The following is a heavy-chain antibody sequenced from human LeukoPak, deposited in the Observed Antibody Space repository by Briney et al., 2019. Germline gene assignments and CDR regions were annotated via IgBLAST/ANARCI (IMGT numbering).Heavy chain of an antibody. D-gene: IGHD6-13*01. CDR1: GITFRSYG. V-gene: IGHV3-30*03. CDR3: ASSSWYGGFDY. Sequence: GGSLRLSCAASGITFRSYGMHWVRQAPGKGLEWVAVISYDGNNIYYVDSVKGRFTISRDNSKNTLYLQMNSLRAEDTAVYYCASSSWYGGFDYWGQGTLVTVSS. CDR2: ISYDGNNI. J-gene: IGHJ4*02.